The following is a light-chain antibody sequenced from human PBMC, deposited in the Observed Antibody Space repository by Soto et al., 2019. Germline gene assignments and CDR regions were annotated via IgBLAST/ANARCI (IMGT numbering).Light chain of an antibody. V-gene: IGLV3-21*04. J-gene: IGLJ1*01. CDR3: QVWDSSSDHPGYV. CDR2: YDS. CDR1: NIGSKS. Sequence: SSELTQPPSVSVAPGKTARITCGGNNIGSKSVHWYQQKPGQAPVLVIYYDSDRPSGIPERFSGSNSGNTATLTISRVEAGDEADYYCQVWDSSSDHPGYVFGTGTQLTVL.